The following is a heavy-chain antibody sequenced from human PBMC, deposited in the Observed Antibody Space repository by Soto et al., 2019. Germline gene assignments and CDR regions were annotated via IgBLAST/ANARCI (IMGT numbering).Heavy chain of an antibody. CDR2: IYWDDDK. CDR1: GFSLSSSGVG. J-gene: IGHJ4*02. D-gene: IGHD5-18*01. V-gene: IGHV2-5*02. Sequence: QITLKASCPTLVKPTQTLTLTCTFSGFSLSSSGVGVGWIRQPPGKALEWLALIYWDDDKRYSPSLKSRLTSTKDTSKNQVVLTMTNMDPVDTAKYYCAHRPHHYGYYDFDYWCQGTLVTVSS. CDR3: AHRPHHYGYYDFDY.